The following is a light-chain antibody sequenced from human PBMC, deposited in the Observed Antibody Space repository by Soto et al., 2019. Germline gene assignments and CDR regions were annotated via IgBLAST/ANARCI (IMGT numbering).Light chain of an antibody. J-gene: IGLJ1*01. V-gene: IGLV1-51*01. CDR3: GSWDSSLADV. CDR2: DNN. Sequence: QSVLTQPPSVSAAPGQKVTIACSGSSSNIGNNFVTWYQQLPGTAPKLLIYDNNKRPSGIPDRFSGSQSGTSATLGITGLQTGDEAVYDCGSWDSSLADVFGTGTKVTVL. CDR1: SSNIGNNF.